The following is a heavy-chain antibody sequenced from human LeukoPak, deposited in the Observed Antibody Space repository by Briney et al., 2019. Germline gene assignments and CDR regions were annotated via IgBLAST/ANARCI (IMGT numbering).Heavy chain of an antibody. D-gene: IGHD3-10*01. V-gene: IGHV3-30-3*01. CDR2: ITKDGSKK. Sequence: SLSLSCAASGFTFSSYVIHWVRPAPGKGLEWVAVITKDGSKKYYAASVDGPFSNSRDKTKNSLYLQMNCLRAEEPAVYYWAKETGGAVGSTDFDYWSQGTLVTVSS. J-gene: IGHJ4*02. CDR3: AKETGGAVGSTDFDY. CDR1: GFTFSSYV.